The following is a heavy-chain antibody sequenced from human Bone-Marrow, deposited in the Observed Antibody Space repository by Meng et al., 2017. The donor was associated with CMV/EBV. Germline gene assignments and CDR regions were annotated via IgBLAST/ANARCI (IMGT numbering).Heavy chain of an antibody. CDR2: INHSGST. D-gene: IGHD3-10*01. J-gene: IGHJ4*02. CDR1: GGSISSYY. CDR3: ARGLRGGFDY. V-gene: IGHV4-34*01. Sequence: SETLSLTCTVSGGSISSYYWSWIRQPPGKGLEWIGEINHSGSTNYNPSLKSRVTISVDTSKNQFSLKLSSVTAADTAVYYCARGLRGGFDYWGQGTLVTVSS.